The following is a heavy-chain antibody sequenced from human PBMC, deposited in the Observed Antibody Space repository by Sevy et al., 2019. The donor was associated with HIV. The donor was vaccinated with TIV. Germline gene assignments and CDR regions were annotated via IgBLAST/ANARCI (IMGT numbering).Heavy chain of an antibody. Sequence: GGSLRLSCAASGFTFSSYAMHWVRQAPGKGLEWVAVISYDGSNKYYADSVKGRFTISRDNSKNTLYLQMNSLRAEDTAVYYCARDLYPGRDLEYSSSSPPDYWGQRTLVTVSS. CDR1: GFTFSSYA. CDR3: ARDLYPGRDLEYSSSSPPDY. CDR2: ISYDGSNK. V-gene: IGHV3-30-3*01. D-gene: IGHD6-6*01. J-gene: IGHJ4*02.